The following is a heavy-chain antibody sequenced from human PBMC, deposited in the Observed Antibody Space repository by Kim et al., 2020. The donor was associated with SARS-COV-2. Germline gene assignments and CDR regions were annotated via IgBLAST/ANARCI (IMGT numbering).Heavy chain of an antibody. V-gene: IGHV4-39*01. J-gene: IGHJ4*02. D-gene: IGHD2-15*01. CDR2: IYYSGST. Sequence: SETLSLTCTVSGGSISSSSYYWGWIRQPPGKGLEWIGSIYYSGSTYYNPSLKSRVTISVDTSKNQFSLKLSSVTAADTAVYYCARQSHEVVAASFDYWGQGTLVTVSS. CDR1: GGSISSSSYY. CDR3: ARQSHEVVAASFDY.